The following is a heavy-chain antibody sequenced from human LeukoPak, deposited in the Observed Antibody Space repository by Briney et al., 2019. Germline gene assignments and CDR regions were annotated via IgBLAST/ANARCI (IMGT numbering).Heavy chain of an antibody. V-gene: IGHV4-39*06. D-gene: IGHD1-14*01. Sequence: PSETLSLTCTVSGGSISSATYYWGWIRQPPGKGLEWIGSIYHSGSTCYNPSLKSRVTISVDTSKNQFPLRLSSLTAADTALYYCARDRKYYYHMDVWGKGTTVTVSS. J-gene: IGHJ6*03. CDR1: GGSISSATYY. CDR3: ARDRKYYYHMDV. CDR2: IYHSGST.